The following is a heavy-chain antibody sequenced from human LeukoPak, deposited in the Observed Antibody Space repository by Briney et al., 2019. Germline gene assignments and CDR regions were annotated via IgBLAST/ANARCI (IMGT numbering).Heavy chain of an antibody. Sequence: ETLSLTCAVYGGSFSGYYWSWIRQPPGKGLEWVANIKQDGSEKYYVDSVKGRFTISRDDARNSLYLQMNSLRAEDTAVYFCARDYDGEVAVPANWFAPWGQGTLVTVSS. J-gene: IGHJ5*02. V-gene: IGHV3-7*01. D-gene: IGHD2-15*01. CDR3: ARDYDGEVAVPANWFAP. CDR1: GGSFSGYY. CDR2: IKQDGSEK.